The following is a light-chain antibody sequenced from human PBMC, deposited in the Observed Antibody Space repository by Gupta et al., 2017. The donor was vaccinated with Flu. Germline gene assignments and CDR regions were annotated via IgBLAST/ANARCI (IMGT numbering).Light chain of an antibody. CDR2: GKN. J-gene: IGLJ1*01. CDR1: SRRGYY. V-gene: IGLV3-19*01. Sequence: GDSRRGYYASWYQQKPGQAPVLVIYGKNNRPSGIPDRFSGSSSGSTASLTITGAQAEEEADYYCNSRDSSSPHYVFGTGTKVTVL. CDR3: NSRDSSSPHYV.